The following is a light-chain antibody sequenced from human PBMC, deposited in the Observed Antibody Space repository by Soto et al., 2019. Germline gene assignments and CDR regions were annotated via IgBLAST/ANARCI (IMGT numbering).Light chain of an antibody. V-gene: IGKV1-5*03. CDR3: QQSYSTPRIT. J-gene: IGKJ5*01. CDR2: KAS. Sequence: DIQMTQSPPTLSASVGDTVTITCRASQSISRWLAWYQQKPGKAPKVLIYKASSLTSGVPSRFSGSGSGTEFTLTISSLQPDDFATYYCQQSYSTPRITFGQGTRLEIK. CDR1: QSISRW.